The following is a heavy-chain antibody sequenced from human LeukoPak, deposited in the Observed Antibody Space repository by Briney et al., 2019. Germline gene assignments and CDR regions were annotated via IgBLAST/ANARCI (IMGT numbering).Heavy chain of an antibody. J-gene: IGHJ4*02. CDR2: IYHSGST. D-gene: IGHD3-22*01. Sequence: SETLSLTCIVSGGSISSSIYYWGWIRQPPGKGLEWIGSIYHSGSTYYNPSLKSRVTISVDTSKNQFSLKLSSVTAADTAVYYCASSGYFPYFGYWGQGTLVTVSS. CDR3: ASSGYFPYFGY. V-gene: IGHV4-39*07. CDR1: GGSISSSIYY.